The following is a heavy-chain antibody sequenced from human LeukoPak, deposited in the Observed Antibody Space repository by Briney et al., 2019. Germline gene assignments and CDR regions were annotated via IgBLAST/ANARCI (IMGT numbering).Heavy chain of an antibody. CDR3: ARHPSYFDY. J-gene: IGHJ4*02. CDR1: GCSISSCSFY. CDR2: IYYSGST. V-gene: IGHV4-39*01. Sequence: SETLSLTCTVSGCSISSCSFYWGWLRQPPGKGLEWIGSIYYSGSTYYNPSLKSRVTISVDTSKNQLSLKLSSVTATDTAVYYCARHPSYFDYWGQGTLVTVSS.